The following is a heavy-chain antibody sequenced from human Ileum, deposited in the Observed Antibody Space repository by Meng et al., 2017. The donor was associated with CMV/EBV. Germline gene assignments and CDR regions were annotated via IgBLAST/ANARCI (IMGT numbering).Heavy chain of an antibody. J-gene: IGHJ4*02. CDR3: ARAGARGVPVDL. Sequence: QVQLQSSGTSLLKPSETPSLTCTVSCDSIKNYYWTWLRQPAGKGLEWLGRIHYSRGTDDNPSLKSRVTLSIDTSKNQLSLKISSVTAADTAVYYCARAGARGVPVDLWGQGTLVTVSS. CDR1: CDSIKNYY. V-gene: IGHV4-4*07. CDR2: IHYSRGT. D-gene: IGHD3-10*01.